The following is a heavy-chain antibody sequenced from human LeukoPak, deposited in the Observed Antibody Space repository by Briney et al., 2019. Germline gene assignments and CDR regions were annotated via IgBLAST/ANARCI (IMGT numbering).Heavy chain of an antibody. CDR2: IYYSGST. CDR3: ARGGWCGGDCYDY. V-gene: IGHV4-59*01. D-gene: IGHD2-21*01. CDR1: GGSISSYY. J-gene: IGHJ4*02. Sequence: SETLSLTCTVSGGSISSYYWSWIRQPPGKGLEWIGYIYYSGSTNYNPSLKSRVTISVDTSKNQFSLKLSSVTAADTAVYYCARGGWCGGDCYDYWGQGTLVTVSS.